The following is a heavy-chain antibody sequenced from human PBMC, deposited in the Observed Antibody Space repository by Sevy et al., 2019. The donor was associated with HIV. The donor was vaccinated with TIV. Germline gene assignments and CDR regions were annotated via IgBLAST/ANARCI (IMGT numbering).Heavy chain of an antibody. V-gene: IGHV3-7*01. CDR1: GFTFSSYW. CDR3: AREENYYSYYFDY. Sequence: GGSLRLSCAASGFTFSSYWMSWVRQAPGKGLEWVANIKQDGSEKYYVDSVKDRFTISRDNAKNSLYLQMNSLRAEDTAVYYCAREENYYSYYFDYWGQGTLVTVSS. J-gene: IGHJ4*02. D-gene: IGHD3-22*01. CDR2: IKQDGSEK.